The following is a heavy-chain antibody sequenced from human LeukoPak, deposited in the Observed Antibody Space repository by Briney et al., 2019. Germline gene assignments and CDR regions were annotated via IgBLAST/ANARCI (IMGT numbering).Heavy chain of an antibody. J-gene: IGHJ4*02. Sequence: GGSLRLSCAASGFTFDDYAMHWVRQAPGKGLEWVSGISWNSGSIGYADSVKGRFTISRDNAKNSLYLQMNSLRAEDTALYYCATLGASTGSDYWGQGTLVTVSS. V-gene: IGHV3-9*01. CDR1: GFTFDDYA. D-gene: IGHD1-26*01. CDR3: ATLGASTGSDY. CDR2: ISWNSGSI.